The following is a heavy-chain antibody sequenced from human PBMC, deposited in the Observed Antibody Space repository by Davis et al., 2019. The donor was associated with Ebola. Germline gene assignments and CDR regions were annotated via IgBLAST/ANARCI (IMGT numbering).Heavy chain of an antibody. CDR3: ARDADYYYGSGSYGVMDV. CDR1: GGTFSSYA. J-gene: IGHJ6*02. D-gene: IGHD3-10*01. CDR2: IIPIFGTA. Sequence: SVKVSCKASGGTFSSYAISWVRQAPGQGLEWMGGIIPIFGTANYAQKFQGRVTITADKSTSTAYMELSSLRSEDTAVYYCARDADYYYGSGSYGVMDVWGQGTTVTVSS. V-gene: IGHV1-69*06.